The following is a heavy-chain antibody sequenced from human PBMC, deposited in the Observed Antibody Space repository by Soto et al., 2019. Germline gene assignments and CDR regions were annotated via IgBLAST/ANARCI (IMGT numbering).Heavy chain of an antibody. V-gene: IGHV3-33*01. Sequence: QVQLVESGGGVVQPGRSLRLSCAASGFTFSSYGMHWVRQAPGKGLEWVAVIWYDGSNKYYADSVKGRFTISRDNSKNTLYRHMNSLGAEDTAVYYCARVSQVTRFGVAHYYYYGMDVWGRGTTVTFCS. D-gene: IGHD3-3*01. CDR1: GFTFSSYG. CDR3: ARVSQVTRFGVAHYYYYGMDV. CDR2: IWYDGSNK. J-gene: IGHJ6*01.